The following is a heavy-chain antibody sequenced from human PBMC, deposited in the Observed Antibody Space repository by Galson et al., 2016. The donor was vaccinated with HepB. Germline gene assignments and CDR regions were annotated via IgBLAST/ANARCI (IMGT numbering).Heavy chain of an antibody. J-gene: IGHJ4*02. CDR1: GYSFTSYW. V-gene: IGHV5-10-1*01. Sequence: QSGAEVKKPGESLRISCKGSGYSFTSYWISWVRQMPGKGLEWMGRIDPSDSYTNYSPSFQGHVTIPADKSISTAYLQWSSLKASDTAMYYCSGGHYGSGSFYLFDYWSQGTLVTVSS. CDR2: IDPSDSYT. CDR3: SGGHYGSGSFYLFDY. D-gene: IGHD3-10*01.